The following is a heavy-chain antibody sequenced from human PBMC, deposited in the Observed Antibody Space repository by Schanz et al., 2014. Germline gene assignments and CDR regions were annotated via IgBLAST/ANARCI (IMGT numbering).Heavy chain of an antibody. D-gene: IGHD2-8*02. CDR1: GFTFSAYY. Sequence: PGGSLRLSCAASGFTFSAYYMDWVRQAPGKGLEWVSLISDSGDTAYYADSVKGRFTISRDNFKGALYLQMSSLRAEDTAVYYCAKSLESCPGGRCSRGYFDYWGQGTLVTVSS. V-gene: IGHV3-23*01. CDR3: AKSLESCPGGRCSRGYFDY. CDR2: ISDSGDTA. J-gene: IGHJ4*02.